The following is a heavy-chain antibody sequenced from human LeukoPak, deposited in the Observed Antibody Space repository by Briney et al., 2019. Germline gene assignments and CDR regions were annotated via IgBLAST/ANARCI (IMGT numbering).Heavy chain of an antibody. CDR2: IYTSGST. Sequence: PSQTLSLTCTVSGGSISSGSHYWSWIRQPAGKGLEWIGRIYTSGSTNYNPSLKSRVTISVDTSKNQFSLKLSSVTAADTAVYYCARDSLYDFWSGYFPQGMDVWGQGTTVTVSS. D-gene: IGHD3-3*01. V-gene: IGHV4-61*02. J-gene: IGHJ6*02. CDR1: GGSISSGSHY. CDR3: ARDSLYDFWSGYFPQGMDV.